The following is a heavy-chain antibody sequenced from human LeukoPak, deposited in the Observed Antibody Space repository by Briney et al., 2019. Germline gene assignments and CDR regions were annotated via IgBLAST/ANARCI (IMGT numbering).Heavy chain of an antibody. D-gene: IGHD4-17*01. CDR2: INKDGSQT. Sequence: GGSLSLSCAASGLTFRSNWVSWVRHATGKGLEGVAKINKDGSQTKYVDSVKGRSTISRDNAKNSLHLQMNSLRADDTAVYYCAKYNDYDFDYWGQGTLVTVSP. J-gene: IGHJ4*02. CDR3: AKYNDYDFDY. CDR1: GLTFRSNW. V-gene: IGHV3-7*01.